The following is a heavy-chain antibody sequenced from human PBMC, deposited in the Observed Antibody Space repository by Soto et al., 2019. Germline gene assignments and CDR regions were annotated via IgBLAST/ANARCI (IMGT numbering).Heavy chain of an antibody. Sequence: GGSLRLSCAASGFTFSSYGMHWVRQAPGKGLEGVALIWYDGSTKNYADSVRGRFTISRDNSKSTLYLQMSSLRVEDTAVYYCASEGGVYSRGYYYGMDVWGQGTTVTVSS. D-gene: IGHD4-4*01. V-gene: IGHV3-33*01. J-gene: IGHJ6*02. CDR3: ASEGGVYSRGYYYGMDV. CDR2: IWYDGSTK. CDR1: GFTFSSYG.